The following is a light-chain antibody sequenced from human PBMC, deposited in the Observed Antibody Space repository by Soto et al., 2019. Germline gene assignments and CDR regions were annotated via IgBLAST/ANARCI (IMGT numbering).Light chain of an antibody. CDR2: DVS. J-gene: IGKJ1*01. CDR1: QNISNY. Sequence: IVLTQSPATLSLSPGKRATLSCRASQNISNYLIWYQQKPGQAPRLLIYDVSNRATGIPARFSGSGSGTDFTLTISRLESEDFAVYYCQQYGSSLSSTFGQGTKVDIK. V-gene: IGKV3-20*01. CDR3: QQYGSSLSST.